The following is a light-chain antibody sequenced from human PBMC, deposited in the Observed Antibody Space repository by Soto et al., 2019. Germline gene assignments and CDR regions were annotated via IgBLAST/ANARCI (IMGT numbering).Light chain of an antibody. CDR2: GAS. V-gene: IGKV3-15*01. Sequence: EIVMTQSPATLSVSPGERATLSCRASQSVSNNLAWFQQKPGQAPRLLIYGASTRATGIPAMFSGSGSGTDFTLTISSLQSEDFAVYYCQQYNNWPPITFGQATRLEIK. CDR1: QSVSNN. J-gene: IGKJ5*01. CDR3: QQYNNWPPIT.